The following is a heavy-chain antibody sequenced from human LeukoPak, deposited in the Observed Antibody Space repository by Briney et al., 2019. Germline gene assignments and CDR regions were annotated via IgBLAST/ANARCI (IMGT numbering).Heavy chain of an antibody. V-gene: IGHV3-23*01. Sequence: GGSLRLSCAASGFTFSSYAMSWVRQAPGKGLEWVSAISGSGGCTYYADSVKGRFTISRDNSKNTLYLQMNSLRAEDTAVYYCARTDSSGWYVGLEYFDYWGQGTLVTVSS. CDR3: ARTDSSGWYVGLEYFDY. CDR1: GFTFSSYA. D-gene: IGHD6-19*01. CDR2: ISGSGGCT. J-gene: IGHJ4*02.